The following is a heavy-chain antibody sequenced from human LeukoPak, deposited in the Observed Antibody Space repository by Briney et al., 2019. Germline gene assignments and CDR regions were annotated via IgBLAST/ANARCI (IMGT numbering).Heavy chain of an antibody. J-gene: IGHJ5*02. CDR3: AKGLNGDYATFDP. V-gene: IGHV3-9*01. Sequence: QAGGSLRLSCAASGFTFDDYAMHWVRHAPGKGLEWVSGISWNSGSIGYADSVKGRFTISRDNAKNPLYLQMNSLRAEDTALYYCAKGLNGDYATFDPWGQGTLVTVSS. CDR1: GFTFDDYA. CDR2: ISWNSGSI. D-gene: IGHD4-17*01.